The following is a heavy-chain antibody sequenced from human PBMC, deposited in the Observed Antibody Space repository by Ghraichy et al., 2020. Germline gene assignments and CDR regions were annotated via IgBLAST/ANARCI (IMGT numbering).Heavy chain of an antibody. V-gene: IGHV6-1*01. CDR2: TYYRSKWYF. CDR1: WDSVSSNSAA. Sequence: ISWDSVSSNSAAWSWIRQSPSRGLEWLGRTYYRSKWYFNYAVSVKSRITITPDTSKNQFSLQLNSVTPDDTAVYYCARVECGGTCYGGFHYWGQGTLVTVSS. CDR3: ARVECGGTCYGGFHY. D-gene: IGHD2-15*01. J-gene: IGHJ4*02.